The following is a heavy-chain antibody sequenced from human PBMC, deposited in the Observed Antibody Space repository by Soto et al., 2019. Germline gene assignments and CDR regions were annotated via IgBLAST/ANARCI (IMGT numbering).Heavy chain of an antibody. D-gene: IGHD3-22*01. V-gene: IGHV3-30-3*01. CDR2: ISYDGSNK. J-gene: IGHJ4*02. Sequence: QVQLVESGGGVVQPGRSLRLSCAASGFTFSSYAMHWVRQAPGKGLEWVAVISYDGSNKYYADSVKGRFTISRDNSKNTLYLQMNSLRADVAAVDDCARQTVDSSGYFAWGYFDYWGQGTLVIVSS. CDR1: GFTFSSYA. CDR3: ARQTVDSSGYFAWGYFDY.